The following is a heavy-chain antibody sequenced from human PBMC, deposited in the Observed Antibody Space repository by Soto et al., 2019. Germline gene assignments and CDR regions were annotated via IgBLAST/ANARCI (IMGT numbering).Heavy chain of an antibody. CDR1: GFTFSIYA. J-gene: IGHJ4*02. Sequence: EVQLLESGGGLVQPGGSLRLSCAASGFTFSIYAMNWVRQAPGKGLEWVAGIIGAGAPYYAHPVNGRFTISRDNPKNTLYLQINSLRDEDTALYFCAKDVTPDSRWDIDYWGQGTLVTVSS. D-gene: IGHD1-26*01. V-gene: IGHV3-23*01. CDR3: AKDVTPDSRWDIDY. CDR2: IIGAGAP.